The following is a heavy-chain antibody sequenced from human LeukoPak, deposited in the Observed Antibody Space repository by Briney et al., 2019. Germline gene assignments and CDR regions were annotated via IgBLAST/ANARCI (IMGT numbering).Heavy chain of an antibody. Sequence: GGSLRLSCAASGFTFSSYGMHWVRQAPGKGLEWVAVISYDGSNKYYADSAKGRFTISRDNARKFLYLQMNSLKTEDTAFYYCAKKRIDGYYFDYWGQGTPVTVSS. V-gene: IGHV3-30*18. CDR2: ISYDGSNK. CDR3: AKKRIDGYYFDY. CDR1: GFTFSSYG. D-gene: IGHD5-24*01. J-gene: IGHJ4*02.